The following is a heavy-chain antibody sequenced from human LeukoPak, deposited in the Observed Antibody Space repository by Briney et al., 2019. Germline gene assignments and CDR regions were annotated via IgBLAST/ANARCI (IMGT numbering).Heavy chain of an antibody. Sequence: GGSLRLSCAASGFTFSSYSMNWVRQAPGKGLEWISYIRSSSRTIYYADSVKGRFTISRDNSKNTLYLQMNSLRAEDTAVYYCAKDIAYRNWFDPWGQGTLVTVSS. CDR1: GFTFSSYS. CDR2: IRSSSRTI. V-gene: IGHV3-48*01. CDR3: AKDIAYRNWFDP. J-gene: IGHJ5*02. D-gene: IGHD4-4*01.